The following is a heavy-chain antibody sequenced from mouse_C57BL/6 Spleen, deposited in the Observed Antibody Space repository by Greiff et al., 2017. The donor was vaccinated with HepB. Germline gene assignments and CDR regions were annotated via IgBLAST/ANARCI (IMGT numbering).Heavy chain of an antibody. D-gene: IGHD4-1*01. CDR2: ISSGGSYT. CDR3: ARRELTGWFAY. J-gene: IGHJ3*01. V-gene: IGHV5-6*02. CDR1: GFTFSSYG. Sequence: DVKLVESGGDLVKPGGSLKLSCAASGFTFSSYGMSWVRQTPDKRLEWVATISSGGSYTYYPDSVKGRFTISRDNAKNTLYLQMSSLKSEDTAMYYCARRELTGWFAYWGQGTLVTVSA.